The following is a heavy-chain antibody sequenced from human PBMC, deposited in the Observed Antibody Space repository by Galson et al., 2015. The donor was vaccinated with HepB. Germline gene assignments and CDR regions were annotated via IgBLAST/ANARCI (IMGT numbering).Heavy chain of an antibody. V-gene: IGHV4-34*01. CDR1: GGSFSGYY. D-gene: IGHD3-22*01. CDR3: ARGGYYSDDAFDI. J-gene: IGHJ3*02. Sequence: ETLSLTCAVYGGSFSGYYWSWIRQPPGKGLEWVGEINQSGSTNYNPSLKSRATISVDTSKNQFSLKLSSVTAADTAVYYCARGGYYSDDAFDIWGQGTMVTVSS. CDR2: INQSGST.